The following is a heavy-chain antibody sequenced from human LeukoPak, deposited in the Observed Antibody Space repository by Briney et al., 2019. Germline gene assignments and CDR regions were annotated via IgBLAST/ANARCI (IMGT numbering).Heavy chain of an antibody. CDR2: ISYDGSSK. J-gene: IGHJ3*02. D-gene: IGHD5-18*01. V-gene: IGHV3-30*04. CDR3: ARARSSYGYGDAFDI. Sequence: GSLRLSCAASGFTFRTYAMHWVRQAPGKGLEWVAVISYDGSSKYYADSVKGRFTISRDNSKNTLYLQMNSLRAEDTAVYYCARARSSYGYGDAFDIWGQGTMVTVSS. CDR1: GFTFRTYA.